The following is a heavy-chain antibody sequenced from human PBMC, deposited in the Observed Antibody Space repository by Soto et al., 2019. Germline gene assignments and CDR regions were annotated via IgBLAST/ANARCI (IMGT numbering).Heavy chain of an antibody. V-gene: IGHV3-11*01. J-gene: IGHJ4*02. Sequence: GGSLRLSCAASGFTFSDYYMSWIRQAPGKGLEWISYISSSGSIIYYADSVKGRFTISRDNAKNSLYLEVNSLRAEDTAVYYCARGWDSSVYYFDYWGQGTLVTVSS. CDR1: GFTFSDYY. D-gene: IGHD3-22*01. CDR2: ISSSGSII. CDR3: ARGWDSSVYYFDY.